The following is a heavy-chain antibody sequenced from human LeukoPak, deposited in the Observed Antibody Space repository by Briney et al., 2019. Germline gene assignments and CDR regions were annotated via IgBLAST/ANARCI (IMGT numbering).Heavy chain of an antibody. CDR3: ARDEGGYSGYDLAYFDY. D-gene: IGHD5-12*01. CDR2: IWYDGSNK. CDR1: GFTFSSYG. V-gene: IGHV3-33*01. J-gene: IGHJ4*02. Sequence: GRSLRLSCAASGFTFSSYGMHWVHQAPGKGLEWVAVIWYDGSNKYYADSVKGRFTISRDNSKNTLYLQMNSLRAEDTAVYYCARDEGGYSGYDLAYFDYWGQGTLVTVSS.